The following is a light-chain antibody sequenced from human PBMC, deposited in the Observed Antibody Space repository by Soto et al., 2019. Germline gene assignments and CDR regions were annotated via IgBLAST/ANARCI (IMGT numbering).Light chain of an antibody. CDR1: QGIRHD. J-gene: IGKJ5*01. V-gene: IGKV1-17*01. CDR2: SAS. Sequence: IHMTLSASSLSASVGYRVTIACRASQGIRHDLGWYQQKPGKAPKRLIYSASSLFSGVPSRFSGSGSGTDFTLTISSLQPEDFATYYCQQADSLPLVTFGQGTRLEIK. CDR3: QQADSLPLVT.